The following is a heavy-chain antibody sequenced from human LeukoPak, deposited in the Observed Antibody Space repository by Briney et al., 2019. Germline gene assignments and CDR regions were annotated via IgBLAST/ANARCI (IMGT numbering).Heavy chain of an antibody. CDR3: VQGTRRGAITMVRGVIGKSYYFDS. CDR2: ISYEGSKK. CDR1: GFTFRSYG. D-gene: IGHD3-10*01. J-gene: IGHJ4*02. V-gene: IGHV3-30*18. Sequence: GGSLRLSCEASGFTFRSYGMHWVRQAPGKGLEWVAVISYEGSKKYYGDSVQGRFTISRDNSKNILSLQMNSLRPEDTAVYYCVQGTRRGAITMVRGVIGKSYYFDSWGQGTLVTVSS.